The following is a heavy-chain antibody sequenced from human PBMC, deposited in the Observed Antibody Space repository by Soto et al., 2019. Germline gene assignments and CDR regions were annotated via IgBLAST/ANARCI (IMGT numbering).Heavy chain of an antibody. J-gene: IGHJ4*02. CDR1: GYSFTSYW. CDR3: ARHVDTAMVTEDYFDY. D-gene: IGHD5-18*01. Sequence: PGESLKISCKGSGYSFTSYWISWVRQMPGKGLEWMGRIDPSDSYTNYSPSFQGHVTISADKSISTAYLQWSSLKASDTAMYYCARHVDTAMVTEDYFDYWGQGTLVTVSS. V-gene: IGHV5-10-1*01. CDR2: IDPSDSYT.